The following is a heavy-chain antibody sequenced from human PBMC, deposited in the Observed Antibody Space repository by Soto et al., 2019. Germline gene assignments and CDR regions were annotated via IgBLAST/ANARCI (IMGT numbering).Heavy chain of an antibody. Sequence: EVQLLESGGGLVQPGGSLRLSCAASGFTFSSYAMSWVRQAPGKGLEWVSAISGSGGSTYYADSVKGRFTISRDNSKNTLYLQMNSLRAEDTAVYYCAKSPATETKDVSWVADFTDYWGQGTLVTVSS. J-gene: IGHJ4*02. V-gene: IGHV3-23*01. CDR3: AKSPATETKDVSWVADFTDY. CDR2: ISGSGGST. CDR1: GFTFSSYA. D-gene: IGHD2-15*01.